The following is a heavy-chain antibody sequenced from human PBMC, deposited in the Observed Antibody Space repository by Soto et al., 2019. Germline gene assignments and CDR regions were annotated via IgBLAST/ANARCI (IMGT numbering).Heavy chain of an antibody. CDR3: TRELFSTDAFDI. CDR1: GFSVTDHY. D-gene: IGHD2-15*01. J-gene: IGHJ3*02. Sequence: SLRLSCAASGFSVTDHYMDWVRQAPGKGLEWIGRSRDRPNSYSTEYAASVRGRFSISRDDSRNLLFLQMNSLETEDTAVYYCTRELFSTDAFDIWGQGTMVTVSS. V-gene: IGHV3-72*01. CDR2: SRDRPNSYST.